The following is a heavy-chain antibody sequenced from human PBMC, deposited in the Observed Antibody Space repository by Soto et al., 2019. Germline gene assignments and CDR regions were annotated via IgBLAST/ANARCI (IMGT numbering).Heavy chain of an antibody. CDR1: GGIFSNYG. J-gene: IGHJ5*02. CDR2: IIPLFGKP. CDR3: ALFESDDDVWGSFRS. Sequence: GASVKVSCKASGGIFSNYGFSWVRQAPGQGLEWMGGIIPLFGKPSYAQKFQGRLIISADASTNRAYLDLYSLTTEDAGIYSCALFESDDDVWGSFRSWGQGTPVTVSS. V-gene: IGHV1-69*13. D-gene: IGHD3-16*01.